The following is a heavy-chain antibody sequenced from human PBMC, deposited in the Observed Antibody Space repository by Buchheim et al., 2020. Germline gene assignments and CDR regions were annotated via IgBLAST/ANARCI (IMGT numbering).Heavy chain of an antibody. J-gene: IGHJ4*02. CDR1: GFTFSSYG. CDR3: AIGGYYDSSGYHYFDY. D-gene: IGHD3-22*01. Sequence: QVQLVESGGGVVQPGRSLRLSCAASGFTFSSYGMHWVRQAPGKGLEWVAVISYDGSNKYYADSVKGRFTISRDNSKNTLYLQMNSLRADDTAVYYCAIGGYYDSSGYHYFDYWGQGTL. CDR2: ISYDGSNK. V-gene: IGHV3-30*03.